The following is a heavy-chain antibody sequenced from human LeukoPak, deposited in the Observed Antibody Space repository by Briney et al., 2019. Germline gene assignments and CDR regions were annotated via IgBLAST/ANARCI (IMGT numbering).Heavy chain of an antibody. J-gene: IGHJ5*02. CDR2: ILHDGSNK. CDR3: AKDLWEYQYNWFDP. CDR1: GFTFNNYD. D-gene: IGHD2-2*01. Sequence: GGSLRLSCAVSGFTFNNYDMHWVRQAPGKGLEWVAAILHDGSNKYYADSVKGRFTISRDNSKNTLYLQMNSLRAEDTAVYYCAKDLWEYQYNWFDPWGQGALVTVSS. V-gene: IGHV3-30*18.